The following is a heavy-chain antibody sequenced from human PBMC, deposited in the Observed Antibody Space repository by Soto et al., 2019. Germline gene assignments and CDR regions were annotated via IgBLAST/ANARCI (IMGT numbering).Heavy chain of an antibody. J-gene: IGHJ6*02. Sequence: GGSLRLSCTASGFTISTNYMTWVRQAPGKGLEWVSVIYSGGSTYYADSVKGRFTISRDNSKRTMYLQMNSLRVEDTAVYYCVRGGYSSSSYSLGVWGQGTTVTVSS. CDR1: GFTISTNY. CDR3: VRGGYSSSSYSLGV. D-gene: IGHD6-6*01. V-gene: IGHV3-53*01. CDR2: IYSGGST.